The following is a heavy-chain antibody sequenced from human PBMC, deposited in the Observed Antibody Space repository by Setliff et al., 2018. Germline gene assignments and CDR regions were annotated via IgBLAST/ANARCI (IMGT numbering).Heavy chain of an antibody. CDR1: GYSFTSYG. V-gene: IGHV1-18*04. CDR3: ARGGYSYGYDHSFDI. CDR2: ISPYNGNT. Sequence: ASVKVSCKASGYSFTSYGITWVRQAPGQGLEWMGWISPYNGNTNYAQKLQGRVTMATDISTSTAYMELRSLRSDDTAVYYCARGGYSYGYDHSFDIWGQGTMVTVSS. D-gene: IGHD5-18*01. J-gene: IGHJ3*02.